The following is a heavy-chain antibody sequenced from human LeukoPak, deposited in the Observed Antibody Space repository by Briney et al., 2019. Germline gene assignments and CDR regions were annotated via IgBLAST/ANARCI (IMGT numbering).Heavy chain of an antibody. CDR3: ARDLGGTGVFDI. CDR2: ISGSGGST. V-gene: IGHV3-23*01. J-gene: IGHJ3*02. CDR1: GFTFSSYA. Sequence: GGSLRLSCAASGFTFSSYAMNWVRQAPGKGLEWVSGISGSGGSTYYADSVKGRFTISRDNSKNTLYLQMNSLRAEDTAVYYCARDLGGTGVFDIWGRGTMVTVSS. D-gene: IGHD2-15*01.